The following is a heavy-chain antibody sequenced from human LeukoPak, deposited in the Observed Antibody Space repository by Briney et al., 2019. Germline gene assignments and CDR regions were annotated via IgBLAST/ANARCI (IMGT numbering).Heavy chain of an antibody. V-gene: IGHV1-46*02. J-gene: IGHJ4*02. Sequence: ASVKVSCKASGYTFNSSYMHWVRQAPGQGLEWMGIINPSDDSTRYAQKFQGRVTITADKSTSTAYMELSSLRSEDTAVYYCASSEGSSGYYSRDYWGQGTLVTVSS. D-gene: IGHD3-22*01. CDR3: ASSEGSSGYYSRDY. CDR2: INPSDDST. CDR1: GYTFNSSY.